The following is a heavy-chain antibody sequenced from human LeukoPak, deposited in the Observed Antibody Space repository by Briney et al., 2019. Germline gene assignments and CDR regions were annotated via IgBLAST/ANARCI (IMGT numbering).Heavy chain of an antibody. CDR3: ARDLLERPRSAFDI. J-gene: IGHJ3*02. V-gene: IGHV3-48*03. D-gene: IGHD1-1*01. CDR1: GFTVSSYE. CDR2: ITSGSGSTI. Sequence: GGSLRLSCAASGFTVSSYEMNWVRQAPGKGLEWVSYITSGSGSTIYYADSVKGRFTISRDNAKNSLYLQMNSLRAEDTAVYYCARDLLERPRSAFDIWGQGTMATVSS.